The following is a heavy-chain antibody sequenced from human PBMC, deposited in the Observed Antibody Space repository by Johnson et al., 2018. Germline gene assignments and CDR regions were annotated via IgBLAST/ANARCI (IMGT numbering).Heavy chain of an antibody. Sequence: QVQLVESGGGVVQPGRSLRLSCAASGFTFSSYGMHWVRQAPGKGLEWVAVLSYDGSNKYYEDSVKGRFTISRDNSKNTLYLQMNSLREEDTAVYYCAKDVNSGSYDRNFQHWCQGTLVTVSS. CDR2: LSYDGSNK. CDR1: GFTFSSYG. CDR3: AKDVNSGSYDRNFQH. V-gene: IGHV3-30*18. J-gene: IGHJ1*01. D-gene: IGHD1-26*01.